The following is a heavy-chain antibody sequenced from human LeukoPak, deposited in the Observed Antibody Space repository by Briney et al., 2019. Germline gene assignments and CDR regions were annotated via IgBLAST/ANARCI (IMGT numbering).Heavy chain of an antibody. V-gene: IGHV4-59*01. CDR3: AGGFGELLSYYYYGMDV. Sequence: PSETLSLTCTVSGGSISSYYWSWIRQPPGKGLEWMGYIYYSGSTNYNPSLKSRVTISVDTSKNQFSLKLSSVTAADTAVYYCAGGFGELLSYYYYGMDVWGQGTTVTVSS. J-gene: IGHJ6*02. CDR2: IYYSGST. D-gene: IGHD3-10*01. CDR1: GGSISSYY.